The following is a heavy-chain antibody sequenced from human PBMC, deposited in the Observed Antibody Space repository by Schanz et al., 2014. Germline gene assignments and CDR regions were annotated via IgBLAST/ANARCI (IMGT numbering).Heavy chain of an antibody. V-gene: IGHV1-2*06. CDR2: ISPSSGGT. J-gene: IGHJ2*01. Sequence: QVQLVQSGAEVKKPGASVKISCKASGYTFTDYYMYWVRQAPGQGLEWMGRISPSSGGTNYAQNFQGRITMTKDTSINTVSMELSRLRSDDTAVYYCARAGQDFEYSSLSPIWYFDLWGRGTLVTVSS. CDR1: GYTFTDYY. CDR3: ARAGQDFEYSSLSPIWYFDL. D-gene: IGHD6-6*01.